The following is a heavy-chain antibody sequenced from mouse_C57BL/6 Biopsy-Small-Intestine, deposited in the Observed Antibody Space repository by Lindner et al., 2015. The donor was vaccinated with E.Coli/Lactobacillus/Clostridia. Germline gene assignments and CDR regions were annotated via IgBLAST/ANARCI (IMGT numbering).Heavy chain of an antibody. CDR2: INPSGGSA. J-gene: IGHJ4*01. CDR1: GYTFLYYR. D-gene: IGHD1-3*01. V-gene: IGHV1-64*01. Sequence: SVKVSCKASGYTFLYYRLYWVRQAPGQGLEWMGIINPSGGSADYAQKFEGRVTMTSDTSTSTFHMELRSLTFEDTALYYCARVHGSGSLNWLDPWGQGTAVTVSS. CDR3: ARVHGSGSLNWLDP.